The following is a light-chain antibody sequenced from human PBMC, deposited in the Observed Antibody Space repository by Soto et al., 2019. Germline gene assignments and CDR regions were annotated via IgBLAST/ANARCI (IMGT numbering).Light chain of an antibody. V-gene: IGKV1-5*03. Sequence: DIRMTQSPSTVSGSAGYRVTITCRASQPISSWLAWYQQQPGKAPKLLIYKASTLKSGVPSRFSGSGSGTEFTLTISSLTPDDFATYYCQHYNSYSEAFGQGTQVEI. CDR1: QPISSW. J-gene: IGKJ1*01. CDR2: KAS. CDR3: QHYNSYSEA.